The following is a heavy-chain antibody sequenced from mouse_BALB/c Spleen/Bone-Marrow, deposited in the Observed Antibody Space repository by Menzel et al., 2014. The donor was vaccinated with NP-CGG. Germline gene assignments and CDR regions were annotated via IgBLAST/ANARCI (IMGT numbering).Heavy chain of an antibody. D-gene: IGHD2-12*01. Sequence: DVKLVESGGGLVKPGGSLELSCAASGFTFSDYYMYWVRQTPEKRLEWVATISDGGSYTYYPDSVKGRFTISRDNAKNNLYLQMSSLKSEDTAMYYCAREDDDGSWFAYWGQGTLVTVSA. J-gene: IGHJ3*01. CDR1: GFTFSDYY. CDR2: ISDGGSYT. CDR3: AREDDDGSWFAY. V-gene: IGHV5-4*02.